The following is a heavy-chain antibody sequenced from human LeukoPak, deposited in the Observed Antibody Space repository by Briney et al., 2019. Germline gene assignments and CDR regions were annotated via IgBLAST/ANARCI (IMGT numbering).Heavy chain of an antibody. D-gene: IGHD3-3*01. J-gene: IGHJ5*02. V-gene: IGHV4-59*01. Sequence: SETLSLTCTVSGGSISSYYWSWIRQPPGKGLEWIGYIYYSGSTSYNPSLKSRVTISVDTSKNQISLKVRSVTAADTAVYYCARDTYYDFWSGYYRRIWFDPWGQGTLVTVSS. CDR3: ARDTYYDFWSGYYRRIWFDP. CDR2: IYYSGST. CDR1: GGSISSYY.